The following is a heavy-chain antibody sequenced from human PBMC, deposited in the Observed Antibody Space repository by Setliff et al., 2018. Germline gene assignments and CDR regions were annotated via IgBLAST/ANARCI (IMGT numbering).Heavy chain of an antibody. CDR2: IYHSGST. CDR1: GYSISSGYY. CDR3: ASSPGYSSGWYEG. J-gene: IGHJ4*02. D-gene: IGHD6-19*01. Sequence: ETLSLTCTVSGYSISSGYYWGWIRQPPGKGLEWIGSIYHSGSTYYNPSLKSRVTISVDTSKNQFSLKLSSVTAADTAVYYCASSPGYSSGWYEGWGQGTLGTSPQ. V-gene: IGHV4-38-2*02.